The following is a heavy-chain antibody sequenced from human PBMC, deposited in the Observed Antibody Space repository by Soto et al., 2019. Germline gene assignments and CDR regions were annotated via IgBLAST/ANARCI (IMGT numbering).Heavy chain of an antibody. CDR3: ARIIGYCRNNDCSWTFDI. Sequence: GESLKISCKTSGYSFISYWVAWVRQLPGKGLEWMGTFYPGDSTSTYSPSFQGQVTISVDKSISTAYLQLSSLKASDTAMYYCARIIGYCRNNDCSWTFDIWGQGTMVTVS. J-gene: IGHJ3*02. V-gene: IGHV5-51*01. D-gene: IGHD2-15*01. CDR1: GYSFISYW. CDR2: FYPGDSTS.